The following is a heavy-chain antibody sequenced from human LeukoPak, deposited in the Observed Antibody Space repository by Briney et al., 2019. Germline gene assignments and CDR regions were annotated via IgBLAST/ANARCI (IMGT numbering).Heavy chain of an antibody. CDR1: GFTFSSYS. D-gene: IGHD6-25*01. CDR2: ISSSSSTI. J-gene: IGHJ4*02. CDR3: VRISVAAPANY. Sequence: GGSLRLSCAASGFTFSSYSMNWVRQAPGKGLEWVSYISSSSSTIYYADSVKGRFTISRDNAKNSLSLQMNSLRVEDTAIYYCVRISVAAPANYWGQGTPVTVSA. V-gene: IGHV3-48*04.